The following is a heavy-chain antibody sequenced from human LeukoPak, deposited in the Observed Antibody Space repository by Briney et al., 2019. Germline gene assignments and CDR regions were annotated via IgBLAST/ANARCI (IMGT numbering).Heavy chain of an antibody. CDR2: IYYSGST. Sequence: SETLSLTCTVSGGSISSYYWSWIRQPPGKGLEWIGYIYYSGSTNYNPSLKSRVTISVDTCKNQFSLKLSSVTAADTAVYYCARGGYYFDYWGQGTLVTVSS. CDR3: ARGGYYFDY. V-gene: IGHV4-59*01. CDR1: GGSISSYY. D-gene: IGHD5-12*01. J-gene: IGHJ4*02.